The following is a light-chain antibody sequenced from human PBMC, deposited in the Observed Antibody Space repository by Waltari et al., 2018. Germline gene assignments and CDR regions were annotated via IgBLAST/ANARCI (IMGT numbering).Light chain of an antibody. CDR1: SSYVGSYNL. J-gene: IGLJ2*01. V-gene: IGLV2-23*01. CDR3: CSYAHSSRVV. CDR2: EGT. Sequence: QSALTQPASVSGSPGQSITISCTGTSSYVGSYNLVSWYKHYPGKAPKLMIYEGTKRPSGVSNRFSGSKSGNTASLTISGLQAEDEADYHCCSYAHSSRVVFGGGTKVTVL.